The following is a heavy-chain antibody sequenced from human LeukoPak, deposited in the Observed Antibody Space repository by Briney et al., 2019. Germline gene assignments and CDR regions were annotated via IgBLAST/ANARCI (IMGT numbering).Heavy chain of an antibody. CDR3: ARAVKYRSGPLTDLLPYYFDY. Sequence: ASVKVSCKASGYSFTEYYIHWVRQVPGQRLEWLGWINTGNGNTKYSQEFQGRVTITRDTSANTAYMELSSLRSEDMAVYYCARAVKYRSGPLTDLLPYYFDYWGQGTLVTVSS. J-gene: IGHJ4*02. V-gene: IGHV1-3*03. D-gene: IGHD6-19*01. CDR1: GYSFTEYY. CDR2: INTGNGNT.